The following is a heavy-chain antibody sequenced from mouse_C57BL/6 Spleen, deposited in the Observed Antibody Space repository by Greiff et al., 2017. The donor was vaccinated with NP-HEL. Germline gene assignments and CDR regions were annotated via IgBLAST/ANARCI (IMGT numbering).Heavy chain of an antibody. CDR3: ARSPADGCDFDY. CDR1: GYTFTDYN. CDR2: INPNNGGT. Sequence: VQLKESGPELVKPGASVKIPCKASGYTFTDYNMDWVKQSHGKSLEWIGDINPNNGGTIYNQKFKGKATLTVDKSSSTAYMELRSLTSEDTAVYYCARSPADGCDFDYWGQGTTLTVSA. J-gene: IGHJ2*01. V-gene: IGHV1-18*01. D-gene: IGHD2-3*01.